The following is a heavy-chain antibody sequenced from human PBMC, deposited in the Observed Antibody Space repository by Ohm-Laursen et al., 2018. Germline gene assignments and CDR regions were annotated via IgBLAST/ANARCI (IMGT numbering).Heavy chain of an antibody. Sequence: SLRLSCTASGFTFADYAMHWVRQAPGKGLEWVSGISWNSGSIGYADSVKGRFTISRDNAKNSLYLQMNSLRAEDTAVYYFARDDYGDLVDYWGQGTLVTVSS. CDR3: ARDDYGDLVDY. CDR1: GFTFADYA. J-gene: IGHJ4*02. D-gene: IGHD4-17*01. V-gene: IGHV3-9*01. CDR2: ISWNSGSI.